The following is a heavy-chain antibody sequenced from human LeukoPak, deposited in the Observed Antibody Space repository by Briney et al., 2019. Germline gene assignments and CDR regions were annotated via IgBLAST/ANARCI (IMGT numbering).Heavy chain of an antibody. J-gene: IGHJ4*02. V-gene: IGHV3-48*04. CDR3: ARDVLKGSTEGLDY. Sequence: GGSLRLSCAASGFTFSSYSMNWVRQAPGKGLEWVSYISSSSSTIYYADSVKGRFTISRDNAKNSLYLQMNSLRAEDTAVYYCARDVLKGSTEGLDYWGQGTLVTVSS. CDR1: GFTFSSYS. D-gene: IGHD4-11*01. CDR2: ISSSSSTI.